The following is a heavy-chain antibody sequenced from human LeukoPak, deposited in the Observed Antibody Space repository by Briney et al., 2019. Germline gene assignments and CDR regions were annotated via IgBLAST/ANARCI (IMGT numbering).Heavy chain of an antibody. V-gene: IGHV1-18*01. D-gene: IGHD3-3*01. J-gene: IGHJ1*01. CDR1: GYTFTSYG. Sequence: GASVKVSCKASGYTFTSYGISWVRQAPGQGLEWMGWISAYNGNTNYAQKFQGRVTMTRDTSISAAYMELSRLRSDDTAVYYCARDSGQYYDFWSGYYPDFQHWGQGTLVTVSS. CDR2: ISAYNGNT. CDR3: ARDSGQYYDFWSGYYPDFQH.